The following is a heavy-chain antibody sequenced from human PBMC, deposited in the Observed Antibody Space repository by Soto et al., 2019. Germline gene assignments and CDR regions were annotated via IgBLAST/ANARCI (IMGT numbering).Heavy chain of an antibody. Sequence: GGSLRLSCAASGFTFSSYWMSWVRQAPGKGLEWVANIKQDGSEKYYVDSVKGRFTISRDNAKNSLYLQMNGMRAEDTAVNNCARELRYFNWLLLNWFDPWGQGTLVTVSS. V-gene: IGHV3-7*01. CDR2: IKQDGSEK. J-gene: IGHJ5*02. CDR1: GFTFSSYW. D-gene: IGHD3-9*01. CDR3: ARELRYFNWLLLNWFDP.